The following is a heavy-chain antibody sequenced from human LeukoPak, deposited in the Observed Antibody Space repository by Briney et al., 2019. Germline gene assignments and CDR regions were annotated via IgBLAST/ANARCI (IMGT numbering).Heavy chain of an antibody. J-gene: IGHJ5*02. CDR1: GGSISSSSYY. CDR3: ARGYCSGGSCATEWWDNWFDP. Sequence: KPSETLSLTCTVSGGSISSSSYYWGWIRQPPGKGLEWIVSIYYSGSTYYNPSLKSRVTISVDTSKNQFSLKLSSVTAADTAVYYCARGYCSGGSCATEWWDNWFDPWGQGTLVTVSS. V-gene: IGHV4-39*01. CDR2: IYYSGST. D-gene: IGHD2-15*01.